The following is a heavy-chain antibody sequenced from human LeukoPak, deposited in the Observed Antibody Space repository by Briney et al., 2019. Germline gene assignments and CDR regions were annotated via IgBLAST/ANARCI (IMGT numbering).Heavy chain of an antibody. D-gene: IGHD3-22*01. J-gene: IGHJ3*01. CDR3: ARGGYFSHYYDSSGYSPVN. Sequence: ASVKVSCKASGYTFTSYYTHWVRQAPGQGLEWMGIINPSGGSTSYAQKFQGRVTMTRDTSTSTVYMELSSLRSEDTAVYSCARGGYFSHYYDSSGYSPVNWGQGTMVTVSS. CDR2: INPSGGST. CDR1: GYTFTSYY. V-gene: IGHV1-46*01.